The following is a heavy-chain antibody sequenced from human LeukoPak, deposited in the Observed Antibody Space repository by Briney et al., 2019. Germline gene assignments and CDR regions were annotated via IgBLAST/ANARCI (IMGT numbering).Heavy chain of an antibody. V-gene: IGHV4-59*08. CDR3: ARLVTGATNWFDP. CDR1: GGSICSYY. D-gene: IGHD1-20*01. J-gene: IGHJ5*02. CDR2: IYYSGST. Sequence: SETLSLTCSVSGGSICSYYWTWIRQPPGKGLEWIGYIYYSGSTNYNPSLKSRVTISVDTSKNQFSLKLNSVTAADTAMYYCARLVTGATNWFDPWGQGTLVTVSS.